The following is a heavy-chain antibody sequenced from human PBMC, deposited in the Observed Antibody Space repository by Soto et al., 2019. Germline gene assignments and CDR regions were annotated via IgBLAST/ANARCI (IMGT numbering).Heavy chain of an antibody. J-gene: IGHJ6*02. CDR1: GYSFTSYW. Sequence: PGESLKISCKGSGYSFTSYWISWVRQMPGKGLEWMGRIDPSDSYTNYSPSFQGHVTISADKSISTAYLQWSSLKASDTAMYYCASLQVDTAMVHPQPGYYYYGMDVWGQGTTVTVSS. D-gene: IGHD5-18*01. CDR3: ASLQVDTAMVHPQPGYYYYGMDV. V-gene: IGHV5-10-1*01. CDR2: IDPSDSYT.